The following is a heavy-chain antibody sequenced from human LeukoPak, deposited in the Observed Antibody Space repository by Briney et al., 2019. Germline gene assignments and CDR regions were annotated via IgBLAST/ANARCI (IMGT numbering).Heavy chain of an antibody. J-gene: IGHJ4*02. CDR3: ARLVCSTIPCYGKFYFDS. CDR1: GFTFSSYA. D-gene: IGHD2-2*01. CDR2: ITGSSDSI. V-gene: IGHV3-21*01. Sequence: GGSLRLSCAASGFTFSSYAVEWVRQAPGKGLEWVSSITGSSDSIYYADSVKGRFTISRDNAKNSVYLQMNSLRAEDTAVYYCARLVCSTIPCYGKFYFDSWGQGTLVPVSS.